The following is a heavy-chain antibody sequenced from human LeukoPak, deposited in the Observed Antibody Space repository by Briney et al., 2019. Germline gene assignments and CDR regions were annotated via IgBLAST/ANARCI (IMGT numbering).Heavy chain of an antibody. CDR2: IYYSGST. CDR3: ARESNYYDSRGPDFDY. CDR1: GGSISSYY. D-gene: IGHD3-22*01. Sequence: SETLSLTCTVSGGSISSYYWSWIRQPPGKGLEWIGYIYYSGSTNYNPSLKSRVTISVDTSKNQFSLKLSSVTAADTAVYYCARESNYYDSRGPDFDYWGQGTLVTVSS. J-gene: IGHJ4*02. V-gene: IGHV4-59*01.